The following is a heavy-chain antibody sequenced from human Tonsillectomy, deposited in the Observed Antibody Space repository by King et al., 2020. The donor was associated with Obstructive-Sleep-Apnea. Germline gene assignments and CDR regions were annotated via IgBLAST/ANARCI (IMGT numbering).Heavy chain of an antibody. Sequence: VQLVESGGGLVKPGGSLRLSRAASGFTFSSYSMNWVRQAPGKGLEWVSSISSSSSYIYYADSVKGRFTISRDNAKNSLYLQMNSLRAEDTAVYYCARGGGDYYYFDYWGQGTLVTVSS. CDR2: ISSSSSYI. CDR3: ARGGGDYYYFDY. J-gene: IGHJ4*02. V-gene: IGHV3-21*01. D-gene: IGHD4-17*01. CDR1: GFTFSSYS.